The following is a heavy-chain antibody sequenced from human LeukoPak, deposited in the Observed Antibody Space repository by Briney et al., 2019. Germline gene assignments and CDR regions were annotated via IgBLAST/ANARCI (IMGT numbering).Heavy chain of an antibody. CDR1: GFTFSSYG. D-gene: IGHD5-12*01. V-gene: IGHV3-30*03. CDR3: ARDFMVAD. CDR2: ISYDGSNK. Sequence: GGSLRLSCAASGFTFSSYGMHWVRQAPGKGLEWVAVISYDGSNKYYADSVKGRFTISRDNSKNTLYLQMNSLRSDDTAVYYCARDFMVADWGQGTLVTVSS. J-gene: IGHJ4*02.